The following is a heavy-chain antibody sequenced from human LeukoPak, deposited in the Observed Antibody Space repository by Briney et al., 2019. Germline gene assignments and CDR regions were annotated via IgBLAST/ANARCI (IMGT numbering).Heavy chain of an antibody. D-gene: IGHD4-17*01. Sequence: GGSLRLSCVASRFLFSLYSMSWVRHAPGKGLEWVSSISGGGDRSDHADSVTGRFTISRDNTKNTIYLQMNNVRVEDTAVYYCAKHPWEDDSGSLYWGQGTLATVAS. CDR2: ISGGGDRS. J-gene: IGHJ4*02. V-gene: IGHV3-23*01. CDR1: RFLFSLYS. CDR3: AKHPWEDDSGSLY.